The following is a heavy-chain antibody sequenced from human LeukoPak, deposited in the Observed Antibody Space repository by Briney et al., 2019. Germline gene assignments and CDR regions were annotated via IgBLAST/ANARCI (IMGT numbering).Heavy chain of an antibody. D-gene: IGHD4-11*01. V-gene: IGHV6-1*01. CDR3: AGTTDYSSFLAF. J-gene: IGHJ4*02. CDR2: TYYRSKWHN. Sequence: SQTLSLTCAISGDSVSSSSAVWNWIRQSPSRGLEWLGRTYYRSKWHNEYAESVKSRISITSDTSKNQFSLQLNSVTPEDTAEYYCAGTTDYSSFLAFWGQGTLVTVSS. CDR1: GDSVSSSSAV.